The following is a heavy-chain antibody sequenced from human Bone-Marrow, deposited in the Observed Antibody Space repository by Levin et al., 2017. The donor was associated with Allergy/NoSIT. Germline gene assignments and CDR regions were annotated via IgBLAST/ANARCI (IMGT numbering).Heavy chain of an antibody. V-gene: IGHV3-74*01. CDR2: INNVGSST. CDR3: ATLGISAAVLRVGPDDI. D-gene: IGHD2-2*01. CDR1: GFTFSSHW. Sequence: PGESLKISCVASGFTFSSHWMHWVRQVPGKGLMWVSHINNVGSSTTYADSVRGRFTISRDNARNTLYLQMNDLRAEDTAIYYCATLGISAAVLRVGPDDIWGHGTLVTVSS. J-gene: IGHJ3*02.